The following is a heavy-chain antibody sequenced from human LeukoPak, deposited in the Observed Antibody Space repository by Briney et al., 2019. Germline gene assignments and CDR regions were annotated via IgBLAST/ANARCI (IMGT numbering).Heavy chain of an antibody. D-gene: IGHD4-23*01. V-gene: IGHV4-59*08. CDR3: ATSKDCGGNRPYYFDC. Sequence: SETLSLTCTVSGGSISSYYWSWIRQPPGKGLEWIGYIYYSGSTNYNPSLKSRVTISVDTSKNQFSLKLSSVTAADTAVYYCATSKDCGGNRPYYFDCWGQGTLVTV. CDR1: GGSISSYY. CDR2: IYYSGST. J-gene: IGHJ4*02.